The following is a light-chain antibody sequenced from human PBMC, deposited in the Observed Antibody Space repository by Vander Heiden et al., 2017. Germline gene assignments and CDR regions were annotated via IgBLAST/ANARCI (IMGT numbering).Light chain of an antibody. Sequence: EIVLSPSPCTLSFSPRETATPSCRVDQSISSNYLAWYQQRPGQAPRLLIYASSSRSAGIPDRFSGSGSGTDFTLTISRLEPEDSAVYYCQHYGTSSWTFGQGTKVDIK. CDR3: QHYGTSSWT. J-gene: IGKJ1*01. CDR2: ASS. CDR1: QSISSNY. V-gene: IGKV3-20*01.